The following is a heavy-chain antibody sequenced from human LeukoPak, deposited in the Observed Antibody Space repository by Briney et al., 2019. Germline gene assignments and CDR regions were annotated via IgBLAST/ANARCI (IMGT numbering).Heavy chain of an antibody. Sequence: ASVKVSCKASGGTFSSYAISWVRQAPGQGLEWMGRIIPILGIANYAQKFQGRVTITADKSTSTAYMELSSLRSEDTAVYYCASGSGESYDAFDIWGQGTMVTVSS. D-gene: IGHD3-10*01. J-gene: IGHJ3*02. CDR1: GGTFSSYA. CDR2: IIPILGIA. CDR3: ASGSGESYDAFDI. V-gene: IGHV1-69*04.